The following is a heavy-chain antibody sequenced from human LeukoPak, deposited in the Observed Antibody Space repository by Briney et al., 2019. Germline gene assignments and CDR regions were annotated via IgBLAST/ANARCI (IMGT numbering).Heavy chain of an antibody. CDR1: GFTVSINY. J-gene: IGHJ4*02. CDR2: IYSGGST. V-gene: IGHV3-53*01. D-gene: IGHD3-10*01. Sequence: QPGGSLRLSCAASGFTVSINYMSWVRQAPGKGLEWVSVIYSGGSTYYIDSVRGRFTISRDNSKNALYLQMNSLRAEDTAVYYCARDAGSRYFDNWGQGALVTVSS. CDR3: ARDAGSRYFDN.